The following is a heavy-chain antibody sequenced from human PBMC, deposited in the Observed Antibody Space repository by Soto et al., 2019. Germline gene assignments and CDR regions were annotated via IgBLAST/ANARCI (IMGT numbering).Heavy chain of an antibody. Sequence: PSETLSLTCTVSGDSISSGNKYWSWIRQPPGKGLERIGCIFSSGTTYYNPSLKSRLTISVDTSKNQFSLKLSSVTAADTAVYYCARRPRTIFGVSVGMDVWGQGTTVTVSS. J-gene: IGHJ6*02. D-gene: IGHD3-3*01. CDR2: IFSSGTT. CDR3: ARRPRTIFGVSVGMDV. CDR1: GDSISSGNKY. V-gene: IGHV4-39*01.